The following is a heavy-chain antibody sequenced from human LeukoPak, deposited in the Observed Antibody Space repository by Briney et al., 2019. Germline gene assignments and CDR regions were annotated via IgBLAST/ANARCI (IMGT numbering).Heavy chain of an antibody. CDR2: ISAYNGNT. CDR1: GYTFTSYG. J-gene: IGHJ4*02. D-gene: IGHD6-13*01. Sequence: ASEKVSCKASGYTFTSYGISWVRQAPGQGLEWMGWISAYNGNTNYAQKLQGRVTMTTDTSTSTAYMELRSLRSDDTAVYYCARDHNKYSSSWSDKLRDYWGQGTLVTVSS. CDR3: ARDHNKYSSSWSDKLRDY. V-gene: IGHV1-18*01.